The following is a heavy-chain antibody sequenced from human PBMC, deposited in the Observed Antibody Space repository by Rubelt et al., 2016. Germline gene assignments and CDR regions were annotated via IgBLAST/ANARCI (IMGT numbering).Heavy chain of an antibody. J-gene: IGHJ6*02. Sequence: QMQLVQSGPEVKKPGTSVKVSCKASGFTFTSSAVQWVRQARGQRLEWIGWIVVGSGNTNYAQKFQERVTITRDMSTSTAYMELSSLRSEDTAVYYCAADRLFDGSGSYYKGPMDVWGQGTTVTVSS. CDR3: AADRLFDGSGSYYKGPMDV. CDR1: GFTFTSSA. CDR2: IVVGSGNT. V-gene: IGHV1-58*01. D-gene: IGHD3-10*01.